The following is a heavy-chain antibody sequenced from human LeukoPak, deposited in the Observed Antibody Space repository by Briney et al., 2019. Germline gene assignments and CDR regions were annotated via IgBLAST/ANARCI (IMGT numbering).Heavy chain of an antibody. J-gene: IGHJ4*02. V-gene: IGHV4-61*01. Sequence: SETLSLTCTVSDGSISSSSYYWRWIRQPPGKGLEWIGYIYYSGSTNYNPSLKSRVTISVDTSKNQFSLKLSSVTAADTAVYYCARFFSHYGHFDYWGQGTLVTVSS. CDR2: IYYSGST. D-gene: IGHD3-10*01. CDR3: ARFFSHYGHFDY. CDR1: DGSISSSSYY.